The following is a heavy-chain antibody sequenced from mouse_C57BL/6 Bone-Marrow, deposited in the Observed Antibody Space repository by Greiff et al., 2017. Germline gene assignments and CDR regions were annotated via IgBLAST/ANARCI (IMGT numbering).Heavy chain of an antibody. CDR3: ARMTLYFSSSYIDY. CDR1: GFSLSTFGMG. CDR2: IWWDDDK. D-gene: IGHD1-1*01. Sequence: QVTLKVCGPGILQPSQTLSLTCSFSGFSLSTFGMGVGWIRQPSWKGLEWLAHIWWDDDKYYNPALKRRLTISKATSKNQVFLKIANMDTADTATYYSARMTLYFSSSYIDYWGQGTTLTASS. V-gene: IGHV8-8*01. J-gene: IGHJ2*01.